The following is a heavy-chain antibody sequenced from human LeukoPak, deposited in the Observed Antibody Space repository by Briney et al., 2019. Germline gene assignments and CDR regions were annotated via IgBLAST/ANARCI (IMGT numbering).Heavy chain of an antibody. V-gene: IGHV1-69-2*01. CDR3: AVSEKVVPAAKGGFDY. CDR1: GYTFTDYY. J-gene: IGHJ4*02. CDR2: VDPEDGET. Sequence: ASVKISCKVSGYTFTDYYMHWVQQAPGKGLEWMGLVDPEDGETIYAEKFQSRVTITADTSTDTAYMELSSLRSEDTAVYYCAVSEKVVPAAKGGFDYWGQGTLVTVSS. D-gene: IGHD2-2*01.